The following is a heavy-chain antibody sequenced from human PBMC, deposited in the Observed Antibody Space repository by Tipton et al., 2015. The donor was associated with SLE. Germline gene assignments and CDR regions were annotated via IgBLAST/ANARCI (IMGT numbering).Heavy chain of an antibody. J-gene: IGHJ4*02. CDR1: GGSISSGGYY. CDR2: IYYSGGT. V-gene: IGHV4-31*03. CDR3: ARGVASDY. D-gene: IGHD3-3*01. Sequence: TLSLTCTVSGGSISSGGYYWSWIRQHPGKGLEWIGYIYYSGGTYYNPSPKSSVTIPVDTSKNHISLKLGSVTAADTAVYYCARGVASDYWGQGTLVTVSS.